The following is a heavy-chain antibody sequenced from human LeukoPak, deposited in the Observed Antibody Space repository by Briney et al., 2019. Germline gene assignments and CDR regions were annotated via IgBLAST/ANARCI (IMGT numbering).Heavy chain of an antibody. CDR3: AREPLSGSYQYYFDY. CDR2: IIPIFGTA. Sequence: SVKVSGKASGGTFSSYAISWVRQAPGQGLEWMGGIIPIFGTANYAQKFQGRVTITADESTSTAYMELSSLRSEDTAVYYCAREPLSGSYQYYFDYWGQGTLVTVSS. V-gene: IGHV1-69*13. D-gene: IGHD1-26*01. J-gene: IGHJ4*02. CDR1: GGTFSSYA.